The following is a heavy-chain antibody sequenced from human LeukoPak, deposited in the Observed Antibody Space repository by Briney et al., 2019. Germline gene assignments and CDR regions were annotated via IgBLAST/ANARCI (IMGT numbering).Heavy chain of an antibody. D-gene: IGHD3-22*01. CDR2: IYYSGST. Sequence: SETLSLTCTVSGGSISSSSYSWGWIRQPPGKGLEWIGSIYYSGSTYYNPSLKSRVTISVDTSKNQFSLKLSSVTAADTAVYYCARGGDGYYYDSSGHPRAYFDYWGQGTLVTVSS. V-gene: IGHV4-39*07. CDR3: ARGGDGYYYDSSGHPRAYFDY. CDR1: GGSISSSSYS. J-gene: IGHJ4*02.